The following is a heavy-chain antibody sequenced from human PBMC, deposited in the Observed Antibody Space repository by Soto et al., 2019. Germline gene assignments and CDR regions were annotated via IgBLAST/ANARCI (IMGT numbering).Heavy chain of an antibody. CDR2: ISSSGSTI. CDR3: ARDKIQRGYRGYGFFPGAFEI. D-gene: IGHD5-12*01. V-gene: IGHV3-11*01. J-gene: IGHJ3*02. CDR1: GFTFSDYY. Sequence: QVQLVESGGGLVKPGGSLRLSCAASGFTFSDYYMSWIRQAPGKGLEWVSYISSSGSTIYYADSVKGRFTISRDNAKNSLYRQMTSLRAEDTAVYSCARDKIQRGYRGYGFFPGAFEIWAKGTMVTVPS.